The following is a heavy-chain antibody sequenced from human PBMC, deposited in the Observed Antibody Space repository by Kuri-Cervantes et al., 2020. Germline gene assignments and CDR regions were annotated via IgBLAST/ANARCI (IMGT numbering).Heavy chain of an antibody. CDR2: IYYSGST. Sequence: SETLSLTCTVSGGSISSGGYYWSWIRQHPGKGLEWIGSIYYSGSTYYNPSLKSRVTISVDTSKNQFSLKLSSVTAADTAVYYCARHSSAAMVNGWGQGTLVTVSS. J-gene: IGHJ4*02. CDR1: GGSISSGGYY. V-gene: IGHV4-39*01. CDR3: ARHSSAAMVNG. D-gene: IGHD5-18*01.